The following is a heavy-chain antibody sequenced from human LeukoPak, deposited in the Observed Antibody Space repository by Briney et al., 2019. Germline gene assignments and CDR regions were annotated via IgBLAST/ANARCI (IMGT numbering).Heavy chain of an antibody. CDR3: VKVEGGGNYNLRHYFDY. CDR2: ITSKGGST. CDR1: GFTFSSYG. D-gene: IGHD1-26*01. J-gene: IGHJ4*02. V-gene: IGHV3-64D*09. Sequence: GGTLRLSCSASGFTFSSYGMHWVRQAPGKGLEYVSAITSKGGSTYYADSVKGRFTISRDNSKNMLYLHMSSLRAEDTAVYYCVKVEGGGNYNLRHYFDYWGQGTLVTLSS.